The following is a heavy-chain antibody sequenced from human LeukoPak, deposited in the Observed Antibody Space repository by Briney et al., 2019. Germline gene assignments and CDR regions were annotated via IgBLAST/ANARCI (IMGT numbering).Heavy chain of an antibody. J-gene: IGHJ4*02. CDR3: ERGSHHEDIVVVPAAMYFDY. D-gene: IGHD2-2*01. Sequence: PSETLSLTCAVYGGSFSGYYWSWIRQPPGKGLEWIGEINHSGSTNYNPSLKSRVTISVDTSKNQFSLKLSSVSAADTDVYYCERGSHHEDIVVVPAAMYFDYWGQGTLVTVSS. CDR1: GGSFSGYY. CDR2: INHSGST. V-gene: IGHV4-34*01.